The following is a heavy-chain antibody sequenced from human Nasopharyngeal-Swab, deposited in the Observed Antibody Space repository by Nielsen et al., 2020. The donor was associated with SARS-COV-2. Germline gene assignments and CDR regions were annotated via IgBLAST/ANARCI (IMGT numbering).Heavy chain of an antibody. Sequence: GESLKISCAASGFTFSRYWMHWVRQAPGKRPVWVPRINEDGRISNYADFVKGRFTISRDNAKNTLSLQMNSLRADDTAVYYCVRDLAGEYGYWGQGALVTVS. CDR1: GFTFSRYW. CDR3: VRDLAGEYGY. CDR2: INEDGRIS. V-gene: IGHV3-74*01. J-gene: IGHJ4*02. D-gene: IGHD4-17*01.